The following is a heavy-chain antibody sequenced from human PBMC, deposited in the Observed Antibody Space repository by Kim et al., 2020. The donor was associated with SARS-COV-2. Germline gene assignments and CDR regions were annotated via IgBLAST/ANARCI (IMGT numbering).Heavy chain of an antibody. CDR2: IIPIFGTA. CDR3: ARDLGAARTKKPSETYYYYYGMDV. V-gene: IGHV1-69*13. CDR1: GGTFSSYA. D-gene: IGHD6-6*01. J-gene: IGHJ6*02. Sequence: SVKVSCKASGGTFSSYAISWVRQAPGQGLEWMGGIIPIFGTANYAQKFQGRVTITADESTSTAYMELSSLRSEDTAVYYCARDLGAARTKKPSETYYYYYGMDVWGQGTTVTVSS.